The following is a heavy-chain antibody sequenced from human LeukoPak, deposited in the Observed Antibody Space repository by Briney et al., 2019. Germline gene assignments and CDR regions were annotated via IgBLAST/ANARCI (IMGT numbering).Heavy chain of an antibody. CDR1: GLTVSNNY. CDR2: IYTDGGT. V-gene: IGHV3-53*01. D-gene: IGHD2-8*01. CDR3: ARDSNGPAL. Sequence: GGSLRLSCAASGLTVSNNYMSWVRQAPGKGLEWVSVIYTDGGTFYTDSVKGRFTISRDSSKNTLYLQMNSPRADDTAVYYCARDSNGPALWGQGTPVTVSS. J-gene: IGHJ4*02.